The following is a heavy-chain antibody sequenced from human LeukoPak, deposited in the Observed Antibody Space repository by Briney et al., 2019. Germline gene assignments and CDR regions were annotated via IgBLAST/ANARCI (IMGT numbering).Heavy chain of an antibody. CDR2: IRYHGSNI. D-gene: IGHD2-2*01. V-gene: IGHV3-30*02. CDR3: AKVLTGYCGSTSCPFDS. J-gene: IGHJ4*02. Sequence: GGSLRLSCAASGFTFSSYGMHWVRQAPGKGLEWVAYIRYHGSNINYADSVKGRFTISRDNSKDTLFLQTSSLRAEDTAVYYCAKVLTGYCGSTSCPFDSWGQGTLVTVSS. CDR1: GFTFSSYG.